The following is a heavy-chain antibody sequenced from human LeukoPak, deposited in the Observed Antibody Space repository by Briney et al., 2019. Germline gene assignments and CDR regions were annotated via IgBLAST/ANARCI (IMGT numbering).Heavy chain of an antibody. CDR3: AKISAGGCSSTSCYPPPAFDY. V-gene: IGHV3-30*02. D-gene: IGHD2-2*01. CDR2: IRYDGSNK. CDR1: GFTFSSYG. Sequence: GGSLRLSCAASGFTFSSYGMHWVRQAPGKGLEWVAFIRYDGSNKYYADSVKGRFTISRDNSKNTLYLQMNSLRAEDTAVYYRAKISAGGCSSTSCYPPPAFDYWGQGTLVTVSS. J-gene: IGHJ4*02.